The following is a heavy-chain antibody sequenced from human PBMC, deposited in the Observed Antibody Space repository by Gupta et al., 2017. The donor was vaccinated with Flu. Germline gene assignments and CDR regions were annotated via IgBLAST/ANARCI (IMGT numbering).Heavy chain of an antibody. CDR1: GFSLSTTGMR. CDR3: ALIRGDFGGAYYMDV. CDR2: IDWDDDI. D-gene: IGHD3-16*01. V-gene: IGHV2-70*04. J-gene: IGHJ6*03. Sequence: QVTLKESGPALVKPTQTLTLTCTFSGFSLSTTGMRVSWIRQSPGKALEWLARIDWDDDIIYSTALKTRLTISKDTSKQQVVLTMTNMDPVDTATYYCALIRGDFGGAYYMDVWGKGTTVTVSS.